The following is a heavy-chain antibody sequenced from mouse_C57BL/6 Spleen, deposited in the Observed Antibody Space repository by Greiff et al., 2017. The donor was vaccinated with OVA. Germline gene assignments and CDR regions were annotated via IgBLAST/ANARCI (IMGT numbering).Heavy chain of an antibody. Sequence: QVQLQQPGAELVRPGSSVKLSCKASGYTFTSYWMHWVKQRPIQGLEWIGNIDPSDSETHYNQKFKDKATLTVDKSSSTAYMQLSSLTSEDSAVYYCASSTARENYFDYWGQGTTLTVSS. V-gene: IGHV1-52*01. D-gene: IGHD1-2*01. CDR1: GYTFTSYW. CDR3: ASSTARENYFDY. J-gene: IGHJ2*01. CDR2: IDPSDSET.